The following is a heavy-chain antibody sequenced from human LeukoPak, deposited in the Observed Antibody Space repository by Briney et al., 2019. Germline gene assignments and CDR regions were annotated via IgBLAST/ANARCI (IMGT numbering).Heavy chain of an antibody. D-gene: IGHD6-6*01. CDR2: ITDSGGST. CDR1: GLTFSSYS. J-gene: IGHJ4*02. Sequence: GGSLRLSCAASGLTFSSYSMNWVRQAPGKGLEWVSGITDSGGSTYYADSVKGRFTISRDNSKNTLYLQMGSLRAEDTAVYYCAKGGSSSFGYWGLGTLVTVSS. V-gene: IGHV3-23*01. CDR3: AKGGSSSFGY.